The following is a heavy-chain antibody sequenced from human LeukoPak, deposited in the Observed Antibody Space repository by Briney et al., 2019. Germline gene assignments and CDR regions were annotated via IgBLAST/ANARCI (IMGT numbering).Heavy chain of an antibody. CDR1: GGTFSSYA. Sequence: GASVKVSCKASGGTFSSYAISWVRQAPGQGLEWMGGITPIFGTANYAQKFQGRVTITTDESTSTAYMELSSLRSEDTAVYYCARAIGSNFGNYFDYWGQGTLVTVSS. D-gene: IGHD4-11*01. CDR2: ITPIFGTA. J-gene: IGHJ4*02. V-gene: IGHV1-69*05. CDR3: ARAIGSNFGNYFDY.